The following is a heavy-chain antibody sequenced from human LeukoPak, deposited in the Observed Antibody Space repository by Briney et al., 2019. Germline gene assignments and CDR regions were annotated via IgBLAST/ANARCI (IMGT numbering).Heavy chain of an antibody. V-gene: IGHV3-53*01. D-gene: IGHD3-10*01. CDR2: IYTGTTT. CDR3: ARDRGHFDY. Sequence: PGGSLRLSCAASGLSVSRNYISWVRQAPGKWLEWVSFIYTGTTTFYADSVKGRFTISRDNSRNTVYLELNSLRVDDTAVYYCARDRGHFDYWGPGTLVTVSS. CDR1: GLSVSRNY. J-gene: IGHJ4*02.